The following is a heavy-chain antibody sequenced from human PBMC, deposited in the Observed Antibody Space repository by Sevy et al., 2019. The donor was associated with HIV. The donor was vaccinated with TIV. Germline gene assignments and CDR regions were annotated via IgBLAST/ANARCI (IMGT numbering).Heavy chain of an antibody. CDR2: ITWDGGRT. J-gene: IGHJ4*02. D-gene: IGHD3-9*01. Sequence: GGSLRLSCTASGFKFDDYAMHWVRQPPGKGLEWVSGITWDGGRTGYADSVKGRFIISRDNTKSSLYLQMNSLRAEDTALYYCAIDLRRGDILTGYLNYWGQGILVTVSS. V-gene: IGHV3-9*01. CDR1: GFKFDDYA. CDR3: AIDLRRGDILTGYLNY.